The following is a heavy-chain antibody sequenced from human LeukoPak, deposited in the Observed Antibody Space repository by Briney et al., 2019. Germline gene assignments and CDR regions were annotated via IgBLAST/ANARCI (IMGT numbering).Heavy chain of an antibody. CDR2: MNSDGSAT. V-gene: IGHV3-74*01. D-gene: IGHD1-1*01. J-gene: IGHJ4*02. CDR3: AKDKDPWKSTSISDFDY. Sequence: GGSLRLSYAASGFSFSNYWMHWVRQAPGKGLVWVTRMNSDGSATYYADSVQGRFTISRDNSKNTLYLQMNGLRAEDTAVYFCAKDKDPWKSTSISDFDYWGQGTLVTVSS. CDR1: GFSFSNYW.